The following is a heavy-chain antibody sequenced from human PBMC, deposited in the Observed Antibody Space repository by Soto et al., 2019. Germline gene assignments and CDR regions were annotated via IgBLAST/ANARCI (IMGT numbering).Heavy chain of an antibody. CDR1: GGTFSSYA. Sequence: GASVKVSCKASGGTFSSYAISWVRQAPGQGLEWMGGIIPIFGTANYAQKFQGRVTITADESTRTAYMELSSLRSEDTAVYYCARQSVEYSSLSGTGPYFDYWGQGTLVTVSS. CDR2: IIPIFGTA. CDR3: ARQSVEYSSLSGTGPYFDY. J-gene: IGHJ4*02. D-gene: IGHD6-6*01. V-gene: IGHV1-69*13.